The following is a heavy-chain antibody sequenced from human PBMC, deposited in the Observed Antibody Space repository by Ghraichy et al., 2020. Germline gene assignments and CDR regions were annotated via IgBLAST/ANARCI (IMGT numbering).Heavy chain of an antibody. CDR2: IKQDGSVK. Sequence: GGSLRLSCAASGFTFSSYWMSWVRQAPGTGLEWVANIKQDGSVKYYVDSVKGRFTISRDNAKNSLSLQMSSLRAEDTAVYYCARVAYCGGDCYQPFDYWGQGTLVTVSS. D-gene: IGHD2-21*01. J-gene: IGHJ4*02. V-gene: IGHV3-7*03. CDR3: ARVAYCGGDCYQPFDY. CDR1: GFTFSSYW.